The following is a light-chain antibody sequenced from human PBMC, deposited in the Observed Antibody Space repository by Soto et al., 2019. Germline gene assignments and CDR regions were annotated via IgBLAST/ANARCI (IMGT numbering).Light chain of an antibody. CDR1: QSISSW. CDR3: QQYNSCPYT. CDR2: KAS. Sequence: DIQMTQSPSTLSASVGDRLTITCRASQSISSWLAWYQQKPGKAPKLLIYKASSLESGVPSRFSGSGSGTEFTLTISSLQPDDFATYYCQQYNSCPYTFGQGTKLEIK. V-gene: IGKV1-5*03. J-gene: IGKJ2*01.